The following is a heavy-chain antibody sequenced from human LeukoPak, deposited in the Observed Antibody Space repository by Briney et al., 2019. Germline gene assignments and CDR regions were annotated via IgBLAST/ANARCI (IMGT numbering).Heavy chain of an antibody. J-gene: IGHJ4*02. CDR1: GFTFTSYS. CDR2: ISGGGGST. V-gene: IGHV3-23*01. D-gene: IGHD1-26*01. CDR3: AKGGKWDVTPFDY. Sequence: GGSLRLSCAASGFTFTSYSLNWVRQAPGKGLEWVSTISGGGGSTYYADSVKGRFTISRDNSKNTLYLQVNSLRAEDTAVYYCAKGGKWDVTPFDYWGQGTLVTVSS.